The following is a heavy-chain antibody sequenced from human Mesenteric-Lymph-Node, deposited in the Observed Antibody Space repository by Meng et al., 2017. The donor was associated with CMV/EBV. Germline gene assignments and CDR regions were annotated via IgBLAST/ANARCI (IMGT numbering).Heavy chain of an antibody. V-gene: IGHV3-23*01. J-gene: IGHJ3*02. Sequence: GGSLRLSCAASRFTFSTYVMSWVRQAPGRGLEWVSTISNSGDSTYYADSVKGRFTISRDNSKNTLYLQMNSLRAEDTAVYYCAKEVAWWGSGNAFDIWGQGTMVTVSS. CDR1: RFTFSTYV. D-gene: IGHD2-21*01. CDR2: ISNSGDST. CDR3: AKEVAWWGSGNAFDI.